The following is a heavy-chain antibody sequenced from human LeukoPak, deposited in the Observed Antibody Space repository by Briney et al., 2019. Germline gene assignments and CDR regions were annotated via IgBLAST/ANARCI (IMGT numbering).Heavy chain of an antibody. CDR1: GESIRSSNW. D-gene: IGHD5-18*01. J-gene: IGHJ4*02. Sequence: PSETLSLTCAVSGESIRSSNWWSWVRQPPGKGLEWIGEIYHSGTTNYNPSLKSRVTISVDTSKNQFSLKLSSVTAADTAVYYCARGTGMVRGVFDYWGQGTLVTVSS. CDR3: ARGTGMVRGVFDY. V-gene: IGHV4-4*02. CDR2: IYHSGTT.